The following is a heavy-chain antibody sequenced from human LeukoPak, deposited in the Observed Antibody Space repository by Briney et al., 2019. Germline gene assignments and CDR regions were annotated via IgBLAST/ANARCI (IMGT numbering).Heavy chain of an antibody. Sequence: GGSLRLSCAASTFSFSVYPMGWVRQAPEKGLEWVSGISAGGDGTYYADPVKGRFTISRDNSKNTLFLQMNSLRAEDTAKYYCAKSLLTTATGTGRASDIWGQGTMVTVSS. CDR1: TFSFSVYP. V-gene: IGHV3-23*01. CDR2: ISAGGDGT. J-gene: IGHJ3*02. D-gene: IGHD1-1*01. CDR3: AKSLLTTATGTGRASDI.